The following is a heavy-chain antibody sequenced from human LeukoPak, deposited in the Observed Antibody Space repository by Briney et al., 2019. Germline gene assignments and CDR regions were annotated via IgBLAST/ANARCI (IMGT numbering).Heavy chain of an antibody. CDR1: GGSFSGYY. CDR3: ARGIAAHGGYYYYYYYMDV. D-gene: IGHD6-6*01. Sequence: SETLSLTCAVYGGSFSGYYWSWIRQPPGKGLEWIGEINHSGSTNYNPSLKSRVTISVDTSKNQFSLKLSSVTAADTAVYYGARGIAAHGGYYYYYYYMDVWGKGTTVIVSS. J-gene: IGHJ6*03. CDR2: INHSGST. V-gene: IGHV4-34*01.